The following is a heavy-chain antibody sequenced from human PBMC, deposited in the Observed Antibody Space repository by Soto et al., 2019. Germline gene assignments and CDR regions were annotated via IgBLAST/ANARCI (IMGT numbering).Heavy chain of an antibody. J-gene: IGHJ5*02. CDR1: CGSISGYY. D-gene: IGHD3-16*02. V-gene: IGHV4-34*01. CDR3: ARVTTYYDYIWGSYRENWFDP. Sequence: SDTLSLTCAVYCGSISGYYWSWIRQPPGKGLEWIGEINHSGSTNYNPSLKSRVTISVDTSKNQFSLKLSSVTAADTAVYYCARVTTYYDYIWGSYRENWFDPWGQGTLVTVSS. CDR2: INHSGST.